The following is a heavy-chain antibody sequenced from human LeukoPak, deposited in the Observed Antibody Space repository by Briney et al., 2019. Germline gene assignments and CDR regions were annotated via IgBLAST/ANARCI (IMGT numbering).Heavy chain of an antibody. Sequence: GRSLILSCAASGFTFSSYAIHWVRQAPGKGLEWVTFISHDGSNKYYADSVKGRFTISRDNSKKTLYLQVNSLRVEDTAVYYCARGSHQDYFGSMTYLFDYWGQGTLVTVSS. CDR3: ARGSHQDYFGSMTYLFDY. D-gene: IGHD3-10*01. V-gene: IGHV3-30*04. CDR2: ISHDGSNK. J-gene: IGHJ4*02. CDR1: GFTFSSYA.